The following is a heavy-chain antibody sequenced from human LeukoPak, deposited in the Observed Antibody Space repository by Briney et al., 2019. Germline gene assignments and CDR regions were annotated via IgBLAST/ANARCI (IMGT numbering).Heavy chain of an antibody. D-gene: IGHD6-6*01. CDR1: GGSISSGSYY. CDR2: IYTSGST. J-gene: IGHJ5*02. V-gene: IGHV4-61*02. Sequence: ASETLSLTCTVSGGSISSGSYYWSWIRQPAGKGLEWIGRIYTSGSTNYNPSLKSRVTISVDTSKNQFSLKLSSVTAADTAVYYCARGGLIEYSSTRLVEDNWFDPWGQGTLVTVSS. CDR3: ARGGLIEYSSTRLVEDNWFDP.